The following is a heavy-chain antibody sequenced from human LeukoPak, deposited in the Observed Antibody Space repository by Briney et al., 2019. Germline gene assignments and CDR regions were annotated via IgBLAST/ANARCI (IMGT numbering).Heavy chain of an antibody. CDR1: GFTFSDYY. CDR3: ARDRTWIKDY. D-gene: IGHD5-12*01. CDR2: ISSSSRYI. J-gene: IGHJ4*02. V-gene: IGHV3-11*06. Sequence: PGGSLRLSCAASGFTFSDYYMSWIRQAPGKGLEWVSYISSSSRYIYYADSVKGRFTISRDNANNSLYLQMNSLRAEDTAVYYCARDRTWIKDYWGQGTLVTVSS.